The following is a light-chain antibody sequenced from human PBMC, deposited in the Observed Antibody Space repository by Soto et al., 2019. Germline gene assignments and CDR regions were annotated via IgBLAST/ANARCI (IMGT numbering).Light chain of an antibody. J-gene: IGKJ5*01. CDR1: QSVNSRY. CDR3: HHYGGTPT. V-gene: IGKV3-20*01. Sequence: ESILTQSPGTLSLSPGERATLSCRASQSVNSRYLAWYQKKPGQVPRLLIYGASSRATGIPDRISGSGSGTDFTLTISRLEPEDFAVYFCHHYGGTPTFGQGTRLEIK. CDR2: GAS.